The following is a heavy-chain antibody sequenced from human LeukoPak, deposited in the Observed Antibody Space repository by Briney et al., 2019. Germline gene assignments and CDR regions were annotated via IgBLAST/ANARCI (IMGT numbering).Heavy chain of an antibody. V-gene: IGHV3-23*01. CDR1: GFTFSSYA. Sequence: GGSLRLSCAAPGFTFSSYAMSWVRQAPGKGLEWVSAISGSGGSTYYADSVKGRFTISRDNSKNTLYPQMNSLRAEDTAVYYCAKDSMVTVAVRFLEGLGHEMWSDPWGQGPVVPVSS. CDR3: AKDSMVTVAVRFLEGLGHEMWSDP. J-gene: IGHJ5*02. CDR2: ISGSGGST. D-gene: IGHD3-3*01.